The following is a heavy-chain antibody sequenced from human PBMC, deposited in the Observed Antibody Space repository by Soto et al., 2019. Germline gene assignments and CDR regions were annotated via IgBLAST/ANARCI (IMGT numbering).Heavy chain of an antibody. Sequence: PGESLKISCKASGYTFTSYWLGWVRQMPGKGPEWMGIVNPHDSDVRYSPSFQGQVTISADKSISTVYLRWNSLKASDTAMYYCARQARYSSSWPDWGQGTLVTVSS. J-gene: IGHJ4*02. CDR1: GYTFTSYW. V-gene: IGHV5-51*01. D-gene: IGHD6-13*01. CDR2: VNPHDSDV. CDR3: ARQARYSSSWPD.